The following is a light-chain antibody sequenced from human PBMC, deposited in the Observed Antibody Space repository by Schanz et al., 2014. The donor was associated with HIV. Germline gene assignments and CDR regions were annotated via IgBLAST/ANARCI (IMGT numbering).Light chain of an antibody. V-gene: IGLV2-8*01. CDR1: SSDVGGYNH. CDR3: SSFTRSGTHV. J-gene: IGLJ1*01. CDR2: EVI. Sequence: QSALTQPPSASGSPGQSVTISCTGTSSDVGGYNHVSWYQQHPGKAPKLMIYEVIKRPSGVPDRFSGSKSGSTASLTISGLQAEDEADYYCSSFTRSGTHVFGPGTKLTVL.